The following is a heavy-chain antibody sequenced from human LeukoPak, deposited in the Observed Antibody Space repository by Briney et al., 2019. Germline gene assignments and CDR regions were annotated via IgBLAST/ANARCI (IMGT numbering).Heavy chain of an antibody. CDR1: GFTFSSYA. D-gene: IGHD3-9*01. J-gene: IGHJ4*02. V-gene: IGHV3-64D*06. Sequence: PGGSLRLSCSASGFTFSSYAMHWVRQAPGKGLEYVSAISSNGGSTYYADSVKGRFTISRDNSKNTLYLQMSSLRAEDTAVYYCVKAGNYAILTGYYNVPPFDYWGQGTLVTVSS. CDR2: ISSNGGST. CDR3: VKAGNYAILTGYYNVPPFDY.